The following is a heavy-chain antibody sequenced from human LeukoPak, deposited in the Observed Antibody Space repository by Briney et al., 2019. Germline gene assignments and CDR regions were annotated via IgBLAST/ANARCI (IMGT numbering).Heavy chain of an antibody. V-gene: IGHV4-39*01. J-gene: IGHJ4*02. CDR3: ASTKYFSFDS. Sequence: SETLSLTCFVSGGSISSSNYYWGWIRQPPGKGLEWIGSIYYSGSTYYNPSLKSRVTISVDTSKNQFSLKLSSVTAADTAVYYCASTKYFSFDSWGQGTLVTVSS. CDR2: IYYSGST. CDR1: GGSISSSNYY. D-gene: IGHD2/OR15-2a*01.